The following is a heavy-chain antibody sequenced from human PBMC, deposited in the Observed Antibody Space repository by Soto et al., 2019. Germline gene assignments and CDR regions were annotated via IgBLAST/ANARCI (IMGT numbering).Heavy chain of an antibody. D-gene: IGHD4-17*01. CDR2: ISSSGSTI. J-gene: IGHJ6*02. V-gene: IGHV3-11*01. CDR3: ASPTVTPHYGMDV. CDR1: GFTFSDYY. Sequence: PGGSPRLSCAASGFTFSDYYMSWIRQAPGKGLEWVSYISSSGSTIYYADSVKGRFTISRDNAKNSLYLQMNSLRAEDTAVYYCASPTVTPHYGMDVWGQGTTVTVSS.